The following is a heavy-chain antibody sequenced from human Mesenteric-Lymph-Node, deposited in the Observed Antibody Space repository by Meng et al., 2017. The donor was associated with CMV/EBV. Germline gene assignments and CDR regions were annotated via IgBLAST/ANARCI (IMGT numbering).Heavy chain of an antibody. CDR2: IYYSGST. V-gene: IGHV4-39*07. D-gene: IGHD3-10*01. J-gene: IGHJ4*02. CDR1: GGSISSSSYY. Sequence: SETLSLTCTVSGGSISSSSYYWGWIRQPPGKGLEWIGSIYYSGSTYYNPSLKSRVTISVDTSKNQFSLKLSSVTAADTAVYYCARELGITMVRGFDYWGQGTLVTVSS. CDR3: ARELGITMVRGFDY.